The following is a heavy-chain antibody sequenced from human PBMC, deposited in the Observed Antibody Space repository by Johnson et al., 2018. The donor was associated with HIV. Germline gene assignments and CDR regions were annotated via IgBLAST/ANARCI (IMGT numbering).Heavy chain of an antibody. D-gene: IGHD3-10*01. CDR1: GFTFDDYA. CDR3: ARDVASVYGSGDHAFDI. CDR2: ISWNSGSI. V-gene: IGHV3-9*03. J-gene: IGHJ3*02. Sequence: LVESGGGLVQPGRSLRLSCAASGFTFDDYAMHWVRQAPGKGLEWVSGISWNSGSIGYADSVKGRFTISRDNSRNTLYLQMGRLRVEDMAVYYCARDVASVYGSGDHAFDIWGQGTMVTVSS.